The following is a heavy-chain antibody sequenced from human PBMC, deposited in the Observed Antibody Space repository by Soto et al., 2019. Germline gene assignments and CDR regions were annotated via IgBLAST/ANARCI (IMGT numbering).Heavy chain of an antibody. CDR2: IYYSGST. CDR1: GGSIGTYF. Sequence: QVQLQESGPGLVKPSETLSLNCSVSGGSIGTYFWGWIRHPPGKGLEWIGHIYYSGSTSYNPSLRSRGTISLDTSKNQFSLRLRSVSAADTAVYYCARSYGDLPDYWGQGTLVTVSS. J-gene: IGHJ4*02. D-gene: IGHD4-17*01. CDR3: ARSYGDLPDY. V-gene: IGHV4-59*08.